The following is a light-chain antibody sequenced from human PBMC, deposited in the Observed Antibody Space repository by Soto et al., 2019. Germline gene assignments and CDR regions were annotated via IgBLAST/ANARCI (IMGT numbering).Light chain of an antibody. V-gene: IGKV3-15*01. Sequence: EIVMTQSPATLSVSPGERATLSCRASQSVSSNLAWYQQKPGQAPRLLIYGASTRATGIPARFSGSGSGTGFTLTISSLQSEDFAVYYCQQYNNWPFPFGPGTKVDIK. CDR3: QQYNNWPFP. CDR1: QSVSSN. CDR2: GAS. J-gene: IGKJ3*01.